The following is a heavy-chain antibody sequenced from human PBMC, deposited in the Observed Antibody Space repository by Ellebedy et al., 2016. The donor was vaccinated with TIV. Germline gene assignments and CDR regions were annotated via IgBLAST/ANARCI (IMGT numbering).Heavy chain of an antibody. V-gene: IGHV3-21*01. Sequence: GESLKISCAASGFTFSSYSMNWVRQAPGKGLEWVSSISSSSSYIYYADSVKGRFTISRDNAKNSLYLQMNSLRAEDTAVYYCARRSTRGFDYWGQGTLVTVSS. CDR3: ARRSTRGFDY. J-gene: IGHJ4*02. CDR2: ISSSSSYI. D-gene: IGHD3-10*01. CDR1: GFTFSSYS.